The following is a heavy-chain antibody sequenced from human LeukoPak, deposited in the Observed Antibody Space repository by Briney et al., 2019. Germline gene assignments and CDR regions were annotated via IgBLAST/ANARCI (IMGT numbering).Heavy chain of an antibody. Sequence: PSETPSLTCTVSGGSISSGGYDWRWICQHRGKGLEWIGYIYYSGSTYYNPSLKSRVTISVDTSKNQFSLKLSSVTAADTAVYYCARGSPHWFDLWGQGTLVTVSS. J-gene: IGHJ5*02. V-gene: IGHV4-31*03. CDR3: ARGSPHWFDL. CDR1: GGSISSGGYD. CDR2: IYYSGST.